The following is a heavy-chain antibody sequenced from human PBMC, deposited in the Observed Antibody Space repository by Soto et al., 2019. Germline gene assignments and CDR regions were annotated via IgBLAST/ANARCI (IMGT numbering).Heavy chain of an antibody. CDR1: VYTFIKYG. Sequence: ASVKVSCKGSVYTFIKYGISWVRQAPGQGLEWMGWISAYNDNTNYAQKLQGRVTMTTDTSTSTAYMELRSLTSDDTAVYFCARDHLRTYDTLTNYHSDSWGQGTLVTVSS. CDR2: ISAYNDNT. D-gene: IGHD3-9*01. J-gene: IGHJ5*01. CDR3: ARDHLRTYDTLTNYHSDS. V-gene: IGHV1-18*01.